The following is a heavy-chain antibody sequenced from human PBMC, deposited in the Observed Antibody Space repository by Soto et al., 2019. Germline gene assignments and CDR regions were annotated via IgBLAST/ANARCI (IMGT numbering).Heavy chain of an antibody. CDR2: ISYDGSEK. CDR1: GFSFSKYG. J-gene: IGHJ6*02. D-gene: IGHD6-19*01. V-gene: IGHV3-30*18. CDR3: AKGYEVSPPVASGWYSNYFYGVDV. Sequence: QVLLVESGGGVVRPGRSLRLSCGASGFSFSKYGMLWVRQAPGEGLEWLSLISYDGSEKWYAESVKGRFTISRDNSKNTLYLQMNSLRGDDTAVYYCAKGYEVSPPVASGWYSNYFYGVDVWGRGTTVTVSS.